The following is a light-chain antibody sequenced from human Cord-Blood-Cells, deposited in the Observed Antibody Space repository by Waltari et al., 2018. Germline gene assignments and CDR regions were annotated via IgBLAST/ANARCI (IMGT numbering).Light chain of an antibody. J-gene: IGKJ4*01. CDR3: QQSYSTLT. Sequence: DIQMTPSPSSLSASVGHCVTIPCRASQSISSYLNCYQQKPGKAPKLLIYAASSLQSGVPSRFSGSGSVTDFTLTISSLQPEDFATYYCQQSYSTLTFGGGTKVEIK. V-gene: IGKV1-39*01. CDR1: QSISSY. CDR2: AAS.